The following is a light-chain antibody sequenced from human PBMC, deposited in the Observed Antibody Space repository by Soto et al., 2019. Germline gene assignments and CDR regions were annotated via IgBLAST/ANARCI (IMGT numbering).Light chain of an antibody. Sequence: QPVLTQSPSASASLGASVKLTCTLSSGHSNYAIAWHQQQSEKGPRYLMKLNSDGSPSKGDGIPDRFSGSSTGAERYLTIASFQCEDEDDNLSHTWGSGIVVLGRGTKVTVL. V-gene: IGLV4-69*01. CDR3: HTWGSGIVV. CDR2: LNSDGSP. CDR1: SGHSNYA. J-gene: IGLJ2*01.